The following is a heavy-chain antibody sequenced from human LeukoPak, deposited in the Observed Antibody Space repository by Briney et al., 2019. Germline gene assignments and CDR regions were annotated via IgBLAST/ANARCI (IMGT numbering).Heavy chain of an antibody. J-gene: IGHJ6*03. CDR1: GFTFSSYG. CDR3: ARDRIGDLVVPAATPYYYYYMDV. CDR2: IKQDGSEK. D-gene: IGHD2-2*01. V-gene: IGHV3-7*01. Sequence: GGSLRLSCAASGFTFSSYGMHWVRQAPGKGLEWVANIKQDGSEKYYVASVKGRFTISRDNAKNSLYLQMNSLRAEDTAVYYCARDRIGDLVVPAATPYYYYYMDVWGKGTTVTVSS.